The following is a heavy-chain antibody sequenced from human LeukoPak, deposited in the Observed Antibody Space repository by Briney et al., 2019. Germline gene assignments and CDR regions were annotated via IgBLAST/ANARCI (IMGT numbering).Heavy chain of an antibody. CDR3: VRPQNTMVRGVPEYFQH. CDR2: IYYSGST. J-gene: IGHJ1*01. V-gene: IGHV4-39*01. Sequence: PSETLSLTCTVSDGSISSSSYNWGWIRQPPGKGLEWIGSIYYSGSTDYNPSLKSRVTISVDTSKNQFSLKLSSVTAADTAVYYCVRPQNTMVRGVPEYFQHWGQGTLVTVPS. CDR1: DGSISSSSYN. D-gene: IGHD3-10*01.